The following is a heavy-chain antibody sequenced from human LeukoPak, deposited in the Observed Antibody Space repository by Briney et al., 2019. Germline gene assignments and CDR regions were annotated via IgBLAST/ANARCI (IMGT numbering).Heavy chain of an antibody. J-gene: IGHJ3*02. D-gene: IGHD3-10*01. V-gene: IGHV3-21*04. Sequence: GGSLRLSCAASGFIFSTYSMNWVRQAPGQGLEWVSSISSSGSSTYYTDSVRGRFTISRDNAKNSLYLQMNNLRAEDTAWYYCARGQNYYGSGSQTFDIWGQGTMVTVSS. CDR3: ARGQNYYGSGSQTFDI. CDR1: GFIFSTYS. CDR2: ISSSGSST.